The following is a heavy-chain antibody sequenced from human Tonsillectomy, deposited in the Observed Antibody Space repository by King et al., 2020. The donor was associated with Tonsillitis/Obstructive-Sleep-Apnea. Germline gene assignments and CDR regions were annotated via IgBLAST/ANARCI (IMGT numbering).Heavy chain of an antibody. V-gene: IGHV3-15*01. D-gene: IGHD3-10*01. CDR2: IKSKTDRGTT. J-gene: IGHJ6*03. CDR1: GLSFRDAW. Sequence: VQLVESGGGLVKPGGSLRLSCAASGLSFRDAWMSWVRQAPGKGLEWVGRIKSKTDRGTTDYAAPVKGRFTISRDDSKNTLYLKMKSLKTEDTAVYYCSTIKGFGPSPYYYYYMDVWGRGTTVTVSS. CDR3: STIKGFGPSPYYYYYMDV.